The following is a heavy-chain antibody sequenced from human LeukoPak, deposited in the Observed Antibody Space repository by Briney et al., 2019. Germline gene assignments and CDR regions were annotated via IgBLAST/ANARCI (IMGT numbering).Heavy chain of an antibody. J-gene: IGHJ4*02. CDR3: ARGPNYYGSGTS. CDR1: GFTVSNNY. V-gene: IGHV3-66*01. CDR2: IYSGGTT. D-gene: IGHD3-10*01. Sequence: GGSLRLSCAASGFTVSNNYMSWVRQAPGKGLEWVSVIYSGGTTSYADSVKGRFTISRDNSKNTLYLQMNSLSVEDTAVYYCARGPNYYGSGTSWGQGTLVTVSS.